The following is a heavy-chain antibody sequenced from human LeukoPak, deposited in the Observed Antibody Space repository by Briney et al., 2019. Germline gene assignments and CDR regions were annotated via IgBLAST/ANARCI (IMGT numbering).Heavy chain of an antibody. D-gene: IGHD3-10*01. CDR2: IYHSGST. CDR1: GGSISSSNW. CDR3: ARRAMVRGVTFDY. J-gene: IGHJ4*02. Sequence: SGTLSLTCAVSGGSISSSNWWSWVRQPPGKGLEWIGEIYHSGSTNYNPSLKSRVTISVDKSKTQLSLKLSSVTAADTAVYYCARRAMVRGVTFDYWGQGTLVTVSS. V-gene: IGHV4-4*02.